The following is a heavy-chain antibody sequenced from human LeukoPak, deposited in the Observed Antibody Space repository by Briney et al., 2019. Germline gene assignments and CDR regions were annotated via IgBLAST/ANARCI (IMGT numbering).Heavy chain of an antibody. V-gene: IGHV1-8*01. CDR3: AGGRSGCPFDP. CDR1: GYTLTSYD. D-gene: IGHD3-22*01. J-gene: IGHJ5*02. CDR2: MNPNSSNT. Sequence: ASVKVSCKASGYTLTSYDINWVRQATGQGLEWMGWMNPNSSNTGYAQKFQSRVTMNRNTSISTAYMELRSLRSEDTAVYYCAGGRSGCPFDPWGQGTLVTVSS.